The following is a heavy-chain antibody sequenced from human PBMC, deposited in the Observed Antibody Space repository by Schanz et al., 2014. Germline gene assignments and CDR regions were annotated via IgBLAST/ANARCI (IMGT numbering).Heavy chain of an antibody. V-gene: IGHV1-2*06. CDR3: ARGDSYAFDL. J-gene: IGHJ3*01. CDR1: GYTFTDYH. D-gene: IGHD6-6*01. Sequence: QVQLVQSGAEVKKPGASVKVSCKASGYTFTDYHIHWVRQAPGQGLEWMGRISPSSGGTNYAQKFQGRVTMTTDTSTSTAYMELRSLRSDDTAVYYCARGDSYAFDLWGQGTMVTVSS. CDR2: ISPSSGGT.